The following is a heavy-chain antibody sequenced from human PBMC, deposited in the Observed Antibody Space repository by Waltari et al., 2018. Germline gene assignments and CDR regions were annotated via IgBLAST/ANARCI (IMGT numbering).Heavy chain of an antibody. D-gene: IGHD2-21*02. CDR3: AREIPSWSSVTAPDADF. CDR2: IYHSGTT. CDR1: GASISSGEFF. V-gene: IGHV4-30-4*01. Sequence: QVQLQASGPGLVKPSQTLSLTCTVSGASISSGEFFWSWIRQPPGQGLEWLGCIYHSGTTVYKSSLKSRLALSIETSKNQFSLRLASVTAADTAVYYCAREIPSWSSVTAPDADFWGQGTLVTVSS. J-gene: IGHJ4*02.